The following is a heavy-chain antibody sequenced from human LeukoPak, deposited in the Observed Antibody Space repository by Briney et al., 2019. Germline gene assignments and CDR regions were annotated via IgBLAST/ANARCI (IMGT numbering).Heavy chain of an antibody. CDR1: GYTFTSYG. D-gene: IGHD3-22*01. CDR2: ISAYNGNT. J-gene: IGHJ4*02. Sequence: ASVKVSCKASGYTFTSYGISWVRQAPGQGLEWMGWISAYNGNTNYAQKLQGRVTMTTDTSTSTAYMGLRSLRSDDTAVYYCARDLGTIVVGPAGYWGQGTLVTVSS. CDR3: ARDLGTIVVGPAGY. V-gene: IGHV1-18*01.